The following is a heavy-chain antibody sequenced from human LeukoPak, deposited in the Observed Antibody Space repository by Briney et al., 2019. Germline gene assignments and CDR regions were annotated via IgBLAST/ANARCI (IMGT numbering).Heavy chain of an antibody. CDR3: ARLGKTPVVWFDP. Sequence: GASVKVSCKASGGTFSSYTISWVRQAPGQGLEWMGRIIPILGIANYAQKFQGRVTITADKSTSTAYMELSSLRSEDTAVYYSARLGKTPVVWFDPWGQGTLVTVSS. V-gene: IGHV1-69*02. D-gene: IGHD3-10*01. CDR2: IIPILGIA. CDR1: GGTFSSYT. J-gene: IGHJ5*02.